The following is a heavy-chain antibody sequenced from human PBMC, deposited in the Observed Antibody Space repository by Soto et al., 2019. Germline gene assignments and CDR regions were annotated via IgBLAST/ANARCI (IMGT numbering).Heavy chain of an antibody. Sequence: GGSLRLSCAASGFTFSSYGMHWVRQAPGKGLEWVAVISYDGSNKYYADSVKGRFTISRDNSKNTLYLQMNSLRAEDTAVYYCAKSPYGDPRGGYFQHSGQGTLVTVSS. V-gene: IGHV3-30*18. CDR1: GFTFSSYG. CDR2: ISYDGSNK. CDR3: AKSPYGDPRGGYFQH. J-gene: IGHJ1*01. D-gene: IGHD4-17*01.